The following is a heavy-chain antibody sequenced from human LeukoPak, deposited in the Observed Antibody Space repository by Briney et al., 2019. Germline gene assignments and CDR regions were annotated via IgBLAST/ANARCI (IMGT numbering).Heavy chain of an antibody. CDR1: GGSISSYY. V-gene: IGHV4-4*09. Sequence: PSQTLSLTCTVSGGSISSYYWSWIRQPPGKGLEWIGYIYTSGSTNYNPSLKSRVTISVDTSKNQFSLKLSSVTAADTAVYYCARLLGYCSSTSCWGGYFDYWGQGTLVTVSS. D-gene: IGHD2-2*01. CDR3: ARLLGYCSSTSCWGGYFDY. J-gene: IGHJ4*02. CDR2: IYTSGST.